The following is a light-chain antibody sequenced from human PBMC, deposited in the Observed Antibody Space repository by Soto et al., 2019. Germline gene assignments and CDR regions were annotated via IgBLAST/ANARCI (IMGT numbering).Light chain of an antibody. CDR2: GAS. V-gene: IGKV3-20*01. J-gene: IGKJ5*01. CDR1: QSVSSSY. Sequence: EIVLTQSPGTLSLSPGERATLSCRASQSVSSSYLAWYQQKPGQAPRLLIYGASSRATGIPDRFSGSGSGTDFTLTISRLEPEDFAGYYCHPYGSSRFTFGQGTRLEIK. CDR3: HPYGSSRFT.